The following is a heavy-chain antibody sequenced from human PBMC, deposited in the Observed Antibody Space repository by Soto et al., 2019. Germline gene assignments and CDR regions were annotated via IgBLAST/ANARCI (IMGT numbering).Heavy chain of an antibody. Sequence: QVQLVQSGAVVKKPGASVNISCKASGYTFINYYIHWVRQAPGQGLEWMAIINPTGGSTNYAQRFQGRVTLTMDTSTTTVYMELSSLRFEDTAVYYCARDLAAGDYWGQGTLVTVSS. CDR3: ARDLAAGDY. D-gene: IGHD6-25*01. V-gene: IGHV1-46*01. CDR2: INPTGGST. J-gene: IGHJ4*02. CDR1: GYTFINYY.